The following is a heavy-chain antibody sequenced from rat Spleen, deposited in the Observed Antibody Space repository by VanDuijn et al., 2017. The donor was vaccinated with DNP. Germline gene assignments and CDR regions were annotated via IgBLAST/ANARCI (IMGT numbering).Heavy chain of an antibody. J-gene: IGHJ2*01. V-gene: IGHV5-7*01. D-gene: IGHD1-6*01. CDR1: GFTFSDYN. CDR3: ASSILRGY. Sequence: EVQLVESGGGLVQPGRSLKLSCEASGFTFSDYNMAWVRQAQKKGLEWVATISYDGSTTYYRDSVKGRFTISRDNAKSSLYLQMDSLRSEDTATYYCASSILRGYWGQGVTVTVSS. CDR2: ISYDGSTT.